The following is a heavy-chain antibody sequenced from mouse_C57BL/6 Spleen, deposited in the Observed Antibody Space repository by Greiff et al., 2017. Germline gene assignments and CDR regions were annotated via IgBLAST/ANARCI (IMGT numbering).Heavy chain of an antibody. V-gene: IGHV1-61*01. D-gene: IGHD5-5*01. Sequence: VQLQQPGAELVRPGSSVKLSCKASGYTFTSYWMDWVKQRPGQGLEWIGNIYPSDSETHYNQKFKDKATLTVDKSSSTAYMQLSSLTSEDSAVYYCARVDYHYYFDYWGQGTTLTVSS. CDR2: IYPSDSET. CDR1: GYTFTSYW. CDR3: ARVDYHYYFDY. J-gene: IGHJ2*01.